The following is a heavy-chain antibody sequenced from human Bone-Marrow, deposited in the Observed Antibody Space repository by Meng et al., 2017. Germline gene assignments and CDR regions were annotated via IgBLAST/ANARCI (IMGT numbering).Heavy chain of an antibody. D-gene: IGHD3-22*01. CDR3: ARDFSPIPPNYYDSSGYSEPFDY. J-gene: IGHJ4*02. CDR1: GFTFSSYS. CDR2: ISSSGSYI. Sequence: GGSLRLSCAASGFTFSSYSMNWVRQAPGKGLEWVSSISSSGSYIYYADSVKGRFTISRDNAKNSLYLQMNSLRAEDTAVYYCARDFSPIPPNYYDSSGYSEPFDYWGQGTLVTVSS. V-gene: IGHV3-21*01.